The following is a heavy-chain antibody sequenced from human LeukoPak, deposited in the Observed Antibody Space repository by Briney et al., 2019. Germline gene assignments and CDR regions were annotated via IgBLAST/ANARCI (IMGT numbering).Heavy chain of an antibody. J-gene: IGHJ5*02. CDR2: INHSGST. CDR1: GGSFSGYY. CDR3: ARQWASVDNWFDP. Sequence: SETLSLTCAVYGGSFSGYYWSWIRQPPGKGLEWIGEINHSGSTYYNPSLKSRVTISVDTSKNQFSLKLSSVTAADTAVYYCARQWASVDNWFDPWGQGTLVTVSS. V-gene: IGHV4-34*01. D-gene: IGHD5/OR15-5a*01.